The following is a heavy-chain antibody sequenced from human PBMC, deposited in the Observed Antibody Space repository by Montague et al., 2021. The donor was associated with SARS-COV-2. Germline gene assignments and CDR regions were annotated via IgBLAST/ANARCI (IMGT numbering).Heavy chain of an antibody. Sequence: SETLSLTCTLSTVSIRSSSYYWGWIRQPPGKGQAWIGTIYYSGSTYYNPSLKTRVTIPVDTSKNKFSLKLSSVTAADTAVYYCAGGWFSPMLVVVIRGPFDYWGQGALVTVSS. CDR1: TVSIRSSSYY. D-gene: IGHD3-22*01. V-gene: IGHV4-39*07. CDR3: AGGWFSPMLVVVIRGPFDY. J-gene: IGHJ4*02. CDR2: IYYSGST.